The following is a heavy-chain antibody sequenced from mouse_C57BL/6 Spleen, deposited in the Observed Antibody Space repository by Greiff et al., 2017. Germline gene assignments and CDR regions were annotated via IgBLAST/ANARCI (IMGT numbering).Heavy chain of an antibody. Sequence: QVQLQPGAELVKPGASVKMSCKASGYTFTSYWITWVKQRPGQGLEWIGDIYPGSGSTNYNEKFKSKATLTVDTSSSTAYMQLSSLTSEDSAVYYCARDYDGHFDYWGQGTTLTVSS. CDR3: ARDYDGHFDY. D-gene: IGHD2-4*01. V-gene: IGHV1-55*01. CDR1: GYTFTSYW. J-gene: IGHJ2*01. CDR2: IYPGSGST.